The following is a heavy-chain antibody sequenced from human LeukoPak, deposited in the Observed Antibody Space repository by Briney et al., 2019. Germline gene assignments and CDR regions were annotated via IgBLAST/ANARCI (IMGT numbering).Heavy chain of an antibody. CDR2: IYYSGST. Sequence: SETLSLTCTVSGGSISSYYWSWIRQPPGKGLEWIGYIYYSGSTNYNPSLKSRVTISVDTSKNQFSLKLSSVTAADTAVYYCARGLLAARPIRWFDPWGQGTLVTVSS. D-gene: IGHD6-6*01. V-gene: IGHV4-59*01. J-gene: IGHJ5*02. CDR1: GGSISSYY. CDR3: ARGLLAARPIRWFDP.